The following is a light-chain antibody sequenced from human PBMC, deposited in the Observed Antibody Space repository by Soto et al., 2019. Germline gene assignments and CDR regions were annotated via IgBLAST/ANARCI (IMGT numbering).Light chain of an antibody. Sequence: EIVLTQSPCTLSLSPGERATLSCRASQSVSSSYLAWYQQKPGHAPRLLIYGASSRATGIPDRFSGSGSGTDFTLTISRLEPEDFAVYYCQQYGSSPYTFGQGTKLEIK. J-gene: IGKJ2*01. CDR1: QSVSSSY. V-gene: IGKV3-20*01. CDR2: GAS. CDR3: QQYGSSPYT.